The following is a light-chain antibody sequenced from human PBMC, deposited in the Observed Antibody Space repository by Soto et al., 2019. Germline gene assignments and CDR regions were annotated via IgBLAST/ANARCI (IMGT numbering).Light chain of an antibody. CDR3: QQCNSYPPT. CDR2: KAS. CDR1: QSISSW. J-gene: IGKJ1*01. Sequence: DIQMTQSPSTLSASVGDRVTITCRASQSISSWLAWYQQKPGKAPKVLIYKASNLQSGVPARFSGSGSGTDFTLTISSLQPDDFATYYCQQCNSYPPTLGQGTTVDIK. V-gene: IGKV1-5*03.